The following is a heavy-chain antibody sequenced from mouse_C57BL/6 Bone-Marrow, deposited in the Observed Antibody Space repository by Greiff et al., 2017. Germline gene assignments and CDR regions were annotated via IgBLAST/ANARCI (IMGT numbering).Heavy chain of an antibody. CDR2: ISDGGSYT. D-gene: IGHD1-1*01. CDR3: ARGNYYGSLYAMDY. J-gene: IGHJ4*01. Sequence: EVKLVESGGGLVKPGGSLKLSCAASGFTFSSYAMSWVRQTPEKRLEWVATISDGGSYTYYPDNVKGRFTISRDNAKNNLYLQMSHLKSEVTAMYYCARGNYYGSLYAMDYWGQGTSVTVSS. V-gene: IGHV5-4*03. CDR1: GFTFSSYA.